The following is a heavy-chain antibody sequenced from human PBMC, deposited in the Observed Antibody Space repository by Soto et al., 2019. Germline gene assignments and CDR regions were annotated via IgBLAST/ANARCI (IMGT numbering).Heavy chain of an antibody. CDR3: ASGVAAPSLGMDV. D-gene: IGHD6-13*01. CDR2: INHSGST. CDR1: GGSFSGYY. J-gene: IGHJ6*02. Sequence: SETLSLTCAVYGGSFSGYYWCWIRQPPGKGLEWIGEINHSGSTNYNPSLKSRVTISVDTSKNQFSLKLSSVTAADTAVYYCASGVAAPSLGMDVWGQGTTVTVS. V-gene: IGHV4-34*01.